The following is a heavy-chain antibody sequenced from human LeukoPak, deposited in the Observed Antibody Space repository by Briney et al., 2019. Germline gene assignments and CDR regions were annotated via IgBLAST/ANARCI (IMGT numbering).Heavy chain of an antibody. V-gene: IGHV1-69*05. CDR1: GGTFSSYA. D-gene: IGHD5-18*01. CDR3: ARSVDTAMATGY. J-gene: IGHJ4*02. CDR2: IIPIFGTA. Sequence: SVKVSCKASGGTFSSYAISWVRQAPGQGLEWMGGIIPIFGTANYAQKFQGRVTITTDESTSTAYMELSSLRSEDTAVYYCARSVDTAMATGYWGQGTLVTVSS.